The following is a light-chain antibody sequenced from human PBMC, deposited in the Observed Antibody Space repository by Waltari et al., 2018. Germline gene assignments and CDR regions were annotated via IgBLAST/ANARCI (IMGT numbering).Light chain of an antibody. CDR2: DAS. CDR3: QRYDNLPIFA. Sequence: DIQLTQSPSSLSASVGDRVPITCLASQAITNYLNWYQQRPGKAPKLLIHDASKLETGVPSRFSGSQSGTVFTLTISNLQPEDVGTYFCQRYDNLPIFAFGPGTKVDI. V-gene: IGKV1-33*01. J-gene: IGKJ3*01. CDR1: QAITNY.